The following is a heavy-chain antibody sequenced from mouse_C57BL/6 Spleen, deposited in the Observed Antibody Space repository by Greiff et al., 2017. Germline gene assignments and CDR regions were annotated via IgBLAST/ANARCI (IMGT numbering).Heavy chain of an antibody. V-gene: IGHV1-7*01. CDR3: ARGNQGYEGGFDY. J-gene: IGHJ2*01. CDR2: INPSSGYT. D-gene: IGHD2-14*01. Sequence: QVQLKQSGAELAKPGASVKLSCKASGYTFTSYWMHWVKQRPGQGLEWIGYINPSSGYTKYNQKFKDKATLTADKSSSTAYMQLSSLTYEDSAVYYCARGNQGYEGGFDYWGQGTTLTVSS. CDR1: GYTFTSYW.